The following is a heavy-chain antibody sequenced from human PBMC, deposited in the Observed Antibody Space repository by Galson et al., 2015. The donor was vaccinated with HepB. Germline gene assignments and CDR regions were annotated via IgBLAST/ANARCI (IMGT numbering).Heavy chain of an antibody. D-gene: IGHD5-24*01. CDR1: GFTFSSYS. V-gene: IGHV3-48*02. CDR3: AREERDGYNYPRY. CDR2: ISSSSSTI. Sequence: SLRLSCAASGFTFSSYSMNWVRQAPGKGLEWVSYISSSSSTIYYADSVKGRFTISRDNAKNSLYLQMNSLRDEDTAVYYCAREERDGYNYPRYWGQGTLVTVSS. J-gene: IGHJ4*02.